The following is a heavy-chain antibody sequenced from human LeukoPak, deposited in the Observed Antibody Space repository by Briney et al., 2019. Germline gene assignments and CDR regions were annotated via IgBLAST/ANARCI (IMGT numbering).Heavy chain of an antibody. D-gene: IGHD6-6*01. V-gene: IGHV4-59*08. CDR2: IYYSGST. CDR3: AKIAARPNVNAASDY. CDR1: GGSISSYY. J-gene: IGHJ4*02. Sequence: SETLSLTCTVSGGSISSYYWSWIRQPPGKGLEWIGYIYYSGSTNYNPSLKSRVTISIDTSKNQFSLKLNSVTAADTAVYYCAKIAARPNVNAASDYWGLGTLVTVSS.